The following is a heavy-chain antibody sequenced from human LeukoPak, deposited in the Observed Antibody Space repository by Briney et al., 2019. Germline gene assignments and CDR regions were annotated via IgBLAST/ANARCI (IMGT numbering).Heavy chain of an antibody. Sequence: ASVKVSCKASGYTFTSYYMHWVRQAPGQGLEWMGIINPSGGSTSYAQKFQGRVTMTRGTSTSTVYMELSSLRSEDTAVYYCARDYDFWSGYYNLDYWGQGTLVTVSS. CDR3: ARDYDFWSGYYNLDY. CDR1: GYTFTSYY. J-gene: IGHJ4*02. V-gene: IGHV1-46*01. CDR2: INPSGGST. D-gene: IGHD3-3*01.